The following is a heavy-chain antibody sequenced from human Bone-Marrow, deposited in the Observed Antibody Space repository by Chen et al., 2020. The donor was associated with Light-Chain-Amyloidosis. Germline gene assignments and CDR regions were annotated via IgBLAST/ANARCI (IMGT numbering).Heavy chain of an antibody. CDR1: GFTLDDYA. CDR3: AKDISYDDILPGYPADAFDI. D-gene: IGHD3-9*01. CDR2: ISVNSGSI. J-gene: IGHJ3*02. Sequence: EVQLVESGGGLVQPGRSLRLSCAASGFTLDDYAMHWVRQAQGKGLDWVSGISVNSGSIGYADSVKGRLTISRDNSKNALFLQMNSLRAEDTAVYYCAKDISYDDILPGYPADAFDIWGQGTMVTVSS. V-gene: IGHV3-9*01.